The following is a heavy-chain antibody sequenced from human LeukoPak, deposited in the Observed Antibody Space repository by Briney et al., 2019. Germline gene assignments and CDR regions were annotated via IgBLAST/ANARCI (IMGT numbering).Heavy chain of an antibody. CDR3: ASMWADTAKDAFDI. D-gene: IGHD5-18*01. V-gene: IGHV4-39*01. J-gene: IGHJ3*02. CDR2: IYYSGST. Sequence: SSYGMHWVRQPPGKGLEWIGSIYYSGSTYYNPSLKSRVTISVDTSRNQFSLKLSSVTAADTAVYYCASMWADTAKDAFDIWGQGTMVTVSS. CDR1: SSYG.